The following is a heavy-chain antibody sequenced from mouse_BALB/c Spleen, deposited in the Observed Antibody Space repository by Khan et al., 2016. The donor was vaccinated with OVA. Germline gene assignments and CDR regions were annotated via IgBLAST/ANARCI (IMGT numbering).Heavy chain of an antibody. CDR3: ARKDYYDYDPFPY. CDR1: GYSITSGYA. V-gene: IGHV3-2*02. Sequence: VQLKESGPGLVKPSQSLSLTCTVTGYSITSGYAWNWIRQFPGNKLEWMGYISYSGSTSYNPSLRSLISITRDTSRNQFFLQLNSVTTEDTATYYCARKDYYDYDPFPYWGQGTLVTVSA. D-gene: IGHD2-4*01. J-gene: IGHJ3*01. CDR2: ISYSGST.